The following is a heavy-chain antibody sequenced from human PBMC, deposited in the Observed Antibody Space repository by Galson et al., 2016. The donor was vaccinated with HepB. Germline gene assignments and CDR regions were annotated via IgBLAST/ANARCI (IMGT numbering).Heavy chain of an antibody. CDR2: IGHDGRNA. CDR3: SRGSKDDIGVDGDLEQDY. CDR1: GFIFSQYG. Sequence: SLRLSCAASGFIFSQYGMHWVRQAPGKGLESVAVIGHDGRNAYYEDSVKGRFTISRDNSKNTLYVQMNNLSVEDTVVYYCSRGSKDDIGVDGDLEQDYWGQGTLVTVSS. D-gene: IGHD3-3*01. J-gene: IGHJ4*02. V-gene: IGHV3-33*01.